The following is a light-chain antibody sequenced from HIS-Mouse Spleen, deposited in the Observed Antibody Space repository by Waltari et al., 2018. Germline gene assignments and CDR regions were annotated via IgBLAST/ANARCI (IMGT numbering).Light chain of an antibody. CDR3: QAWDSSYSV. Sequence: SYELTQPPSVSVSPGQTASITCSGDKLGDKYACWYQQKPGQSPVLVIYKDSKRPSGVPERFSGYNSGNTATLTISGTQAMDEADYYCQAWDSSYSVFGGGTKLTVL. J-gene: IGLJ2*01. CDR1: KLGDKY. V-gene: IGLV3-1*01. CDR2: KDS.